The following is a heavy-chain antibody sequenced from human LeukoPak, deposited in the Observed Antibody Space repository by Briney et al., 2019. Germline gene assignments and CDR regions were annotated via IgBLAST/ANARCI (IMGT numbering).Heavy chain of an antibody. Sequence: GGSLRLSCAASGFTFSSYAMSWVRQAPGKGLEWVSAISGSGGSTYYADSVKGRFTISRDNSKNTLYLQMNSLRAEDTAVYYCAKEPLDIVVVPAARGAFDYWGQGTLVTVSS. D-gene: IGHD2-2*03. V-gene: IGHV3-23*01. CDR1: GFTFSSYA. J-gene: IGHJ4*02. CDR3: AKEPLDIVVVPAARGAFDY. CDR2: ISGSGGST.